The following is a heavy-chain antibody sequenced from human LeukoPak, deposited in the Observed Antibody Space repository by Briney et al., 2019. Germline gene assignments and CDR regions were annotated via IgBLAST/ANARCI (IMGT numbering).Heavy chain of an antibody. CDR3: TTDFRWELLGY. V-gene: IGHV3-15*01. Sequence: GGSLRLSCAASGFTFSNAWMSWVRQAPGKGLEWVGRIKSKTDGGTADYAAPVKGRFTISRDDSKNTLYLQMNSLKTEDTAVYYCTTDFRWELLGYWGQGTLVTVSS. CDR1: GFTFSNAW. CDR2: IKSKTDGGTA. D-gene: IGHD1-26*01. J-gene: IGHJ4*02.